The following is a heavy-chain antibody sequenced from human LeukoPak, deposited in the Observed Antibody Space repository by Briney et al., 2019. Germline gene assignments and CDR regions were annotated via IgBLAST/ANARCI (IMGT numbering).Heavy chain of an antibody. V-gene: IGHV3-21*01. CDR3: ARGFYSSSWYNVLDAFDI. Sequence: GESLRLSCAASGFTFSSYSMNWVRQAPGKGLEWVSSISSSSSYIYYADSVKGRFTISRDNAKNSLYLQMNSLRAEDTAVYYCARGFYSSSWYNVLDAFDIWGQGTMVTVSS. CDR1: GFTFSSYS. D-gene: IGHD6-13*01. J-gene: IGHJ3*02. CDR2: ISSSSSYI.